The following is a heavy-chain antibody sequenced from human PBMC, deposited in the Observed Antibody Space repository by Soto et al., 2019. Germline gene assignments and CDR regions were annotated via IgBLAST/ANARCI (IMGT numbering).Heavy chain of an antibody. CDR3: ARDVEAVAGVTYFDY. Sequence: GSLRLSCAASGFTFSSYAMHWVRQAPGKGLEWVAVISYDGSNKYYADSVKGRFTISRDNSKNTLYLQMNSLRAEDTAVYYCARDVEAVAGVTYFDYWGQGTLVTVSS. D-gene: IGHD6-19*01. J-gene: IGHJ4*02. CDR2: ISYDGSNK. CDR1: GFTFSSYA. V-gene: IGHV3-30-3*01.